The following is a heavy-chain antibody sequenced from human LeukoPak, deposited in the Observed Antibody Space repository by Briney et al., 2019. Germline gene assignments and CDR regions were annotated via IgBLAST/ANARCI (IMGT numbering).Heavy chain of an antibody. V-gene: IGHV1-69*13. Sequence: SVNVSCKSSGGTFSNYAISWVRQAPGQGLEWMGVIIPIFGTANYAQKFQGRVTIAADESTSTAYMELSSLRSEDTAVYYCARHHHGVYYDSSGPYAFDIWGQGTMVTVSS. CDR3: ARHHHGVYYDSSGPYAFDI. D-gene: IGHD3-22*01. CDR2: IIPIFGTA. J-gene: IGHJ3*02. CDR1: GGTFSNYA.